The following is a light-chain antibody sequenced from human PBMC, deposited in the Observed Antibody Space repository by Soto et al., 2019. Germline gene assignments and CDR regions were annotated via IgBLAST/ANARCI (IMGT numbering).Light chain of an antibody. CDR2: DVS. V-gene: IGLV2-11*01. Sequence: QSVLAQPRSVSGSPGQSVTISCTGTSSDVGGYNYVSWYQQHPGKAPKLIIYDVSKRPSGVPDRFSGSKSGNTASLTISGLQAEDEADYYCCSYAGTYTLSVFGGGTKVTVL. CDR1: SSDVGGYNY. CDR3: CSYAGTYTLSV. J-gene: IGLJ3*02.